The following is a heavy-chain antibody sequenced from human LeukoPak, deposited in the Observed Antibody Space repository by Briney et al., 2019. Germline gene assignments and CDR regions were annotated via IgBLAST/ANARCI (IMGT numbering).Heavy chain of an antibody. CDR1: GFTFSSYV. CDR2: SSGSGVTT. V-gene: IGHV3-23*01. D-gene: IGHD3-9*01. J-gene: IGHJ4*02. Sequence: PGGSLRLSCAVSGFTFSSYVMNWVRQAPGKGLEWVSGSSGSGVTTYYADSVKGRFTISRDNSKNTLYLQMSSLRAEDTAVYYCVKVVQRYFDWSPIDYWGQGTLVTVSS. CDR3: VKVVQRYFDWSPIDY.